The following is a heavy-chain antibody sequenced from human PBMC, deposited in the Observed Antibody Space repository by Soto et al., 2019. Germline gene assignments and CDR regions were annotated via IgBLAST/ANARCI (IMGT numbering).Heavy chain of an antibody. CDR1: GFTFSDDY. CDR3: TRVRSSTWGLDAFDI. D-gene: IGHD6-13*01. Sequence: GSLRLSCAASGFTFSDDYMDWVRQAPGKGLEWVGRTRNRANRYTTEYAASVKGRFTVSRDDSKNSLYLQMNSLETEDTAVYYCTRVRSSTWGLDAFDIWGQGIMVTVSS. CDR2: TRNRANRYTT. J-gene: IGHJ3*02. V-gene: IGHV3-72*01.